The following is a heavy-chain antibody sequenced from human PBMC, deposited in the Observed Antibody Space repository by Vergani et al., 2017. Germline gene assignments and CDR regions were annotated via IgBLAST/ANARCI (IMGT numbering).Heavy chain of an antibody. CDR3: VRMGGYXEGDAFRIGYFDS. D-gene: IGHD2-2*01. CDR1: GGSLDIHSQT. V-gene: IGHV4-61*02. CDR2: IDVKGNS. J-gene: IGHJ4*02. Sequence: QAQLQESGPRLVKPSQTLSLTCSFSGGSLDIHSQTWGWIRQPAGEGLEWIGLIDVKGNSNFSPSLESRVTMSADASRGRFSLNLRSVTTSDTAVYYCVRMGGYXEGDAFRIGYFDSWGPGILVTVSS.